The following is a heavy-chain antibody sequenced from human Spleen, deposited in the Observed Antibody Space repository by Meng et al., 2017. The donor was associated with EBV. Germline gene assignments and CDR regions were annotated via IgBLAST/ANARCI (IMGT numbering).Heavy chain of an antibody. Sequence: QAEPQQWGAGLLKPSETLSLTFDVYGVPFDGYSWTWIRQPPGKGLEWIGEINHSGNTNYNPSLKSRVTISVDTSKRQFSLKLTSMTAADTAVYYCVRDRGAQYSGWFDPWGPGTLVTVSS. J-gene: IGHJ5*02. D-gene: IGHD6-6*01. CDR3: VRDRGAQYSGWFDP. CDR2: INHSGNT. V-gene: IGHV4-34*01. CDR1: GVPFDGYS.